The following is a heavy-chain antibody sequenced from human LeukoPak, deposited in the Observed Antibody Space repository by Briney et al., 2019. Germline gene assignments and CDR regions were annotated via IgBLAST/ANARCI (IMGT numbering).Heavy chain of an antibody. CDR1: GFTFSSYG. Sequence: GGSLRLSWAASGFTFSSYGMHWVRQAPGKGLEWVAFIRYDGSNKYYADSVKGRFTISRDNSKNTLYLQMNSLRAEDTAVYYCAKALPGGPAVAGYWGQGTLVTVSS. CDR2: IRYDGSNK. D-gene: IGHD6-19*01. V-gene: IGHV3-30*02. J-gene: IGHJ4*02. CDR3: AKALPGGPAVAGY.